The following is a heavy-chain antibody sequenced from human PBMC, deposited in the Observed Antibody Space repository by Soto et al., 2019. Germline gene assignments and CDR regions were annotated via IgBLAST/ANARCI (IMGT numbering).Heavy chain of an antibody. CDR2: ISGSGGST. D-gene: IGHD5-18*01. V-gene: IGHV3-23*01. CDR3: AKSGGYNYGYQETDY. CDR1: GFTFSSYA. Sequence: EVQLLESGGGLVQPGGSLRLSCAASGFTFSSYAMSWVRQAPGKGLEWVSAISGSGGSTYYADSVKGRFTISRDNSKNTLYLQMNSLRAEDTGVYYCAKSGGYNYGYQETDYWGQGTLVTVSS. J-gene: IGHJ4*02.